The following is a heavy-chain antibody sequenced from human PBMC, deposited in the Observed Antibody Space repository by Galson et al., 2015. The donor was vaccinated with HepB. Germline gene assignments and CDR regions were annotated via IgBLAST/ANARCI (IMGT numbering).Heavy chain of an antibody. V-gene: IGHV6-1*01. CDR3: ARKHYTSGSNWFDP. J-gene: IGHJ5*02. CDR2: TYYRSNWYN. D-gene: IGHD3-10*01. CDR1: GDSVSSNSAA. Sequence: CAISGDSVSSNSAAWNWIRQSPSRGLEWLGRTYYRSNWYNDYAVSVKGRITINPDTSKNQFSLQLNSVTPEDTAVYYCARKHYTSGSNWFDPWGQGTLVTVSS.